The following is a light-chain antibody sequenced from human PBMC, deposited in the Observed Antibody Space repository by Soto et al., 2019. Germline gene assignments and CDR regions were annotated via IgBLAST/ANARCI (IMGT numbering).Light chain of an antibody. Sequence: EIVLTQSPATLSLSPGERATLSCRASQTVSSSLAWYQQKPGQAPRLLIYEASNRATGIPARFSGSGSGADFTLTISSLEPEDFALYYCQQHINWPPTFGGGTKVEIK. V-gene: IGKV3-11*01. CDR3: QQHINWPPT. CDR1: QTVSSS. J-gene: IGKJ4*01. CDR2: EAS.